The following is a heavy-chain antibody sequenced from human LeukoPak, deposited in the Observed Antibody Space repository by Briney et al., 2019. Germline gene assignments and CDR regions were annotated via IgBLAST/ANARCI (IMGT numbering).Heavy chain of an antibody. CDR1: GFAFSDYY. Sequence: PGGSLRLSCAASGFAFSDYYMSWIRQAPGKGLEWVSYISSSSSDTIYADSVKGRFTISRDNAKNSLYLQMNSLRAEDTAVYYCARRGTTYCTVDSCHPNWFDPWGQGTLVTVSS. CDR2: ISSSSSDT. D-gene: IGHD2-15*01. V-gene: IGHV3-11*03. J-gene: IGHJ5*02. CDR3: ARRGTTYCTVDSCHPNWFDP.